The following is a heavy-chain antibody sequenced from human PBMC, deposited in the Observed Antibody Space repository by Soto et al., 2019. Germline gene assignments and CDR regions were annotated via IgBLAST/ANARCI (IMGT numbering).Heavy chain of an antibody. CDR2: IYYRGST. CDR1: GCSISSYY. D-gene: IGHD3-22*01. CDR3: ARDGYDSSGYRFDY. J-gene: IGHJ4*02. Sequence: PSETLSLPCPVSGCSISSYYWSWIRQPPGRGLEWIGYIYYRGSTNYNPSLKSRVTISVDTSKNQFSLKLSSVTAADTAVYYCARDGYDSSGYRFDYWGQGTLVTVSS. V-gene: IGHV4-59*01.